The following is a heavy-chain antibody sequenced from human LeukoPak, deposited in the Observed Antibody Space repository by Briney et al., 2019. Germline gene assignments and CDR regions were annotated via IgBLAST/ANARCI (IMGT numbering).Heavy chain of an antibody. Sequence: ASVKVSCKVSGYTLTELSMHWVRQAPGKGLEWMGGFDPEDGETIYAQKFQGRVTMTEDTSTDTAYIELSSLRSEETAVYYCATGVTNRYCSSTSCYAYWGQGTLVTVSS. CDR3: ATGVTNRYCSSTSCYAY. D-gene: IGHD2-2*01. CDR1: GYTLTELS. V-gene: IGHV1-24*01. CDR2: FDPEDGET. J-gene: IGHJ4*02.